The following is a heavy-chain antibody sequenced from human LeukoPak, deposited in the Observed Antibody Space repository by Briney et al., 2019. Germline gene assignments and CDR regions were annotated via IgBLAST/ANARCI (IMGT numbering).Heavy chain of an antibody. D-gene: IGHD4-23*01. V-gene: IGHV3-23*01. Sequence: GGSLRLSCAASGFTFSSYAMSWVRQAPGKGLEWVSAISGSGGSTYYADSVKGRFTISRDNSKSTLYLQMNSLRAEDTAVYYCAKPPFARGNVWFDPWGQGTLVTVSS. J-gene: IGHJ5*02. CDR2: ISGSGGST. CDR1: GFTFSSYA. CDR3: AKPPFARGNVWFDP.